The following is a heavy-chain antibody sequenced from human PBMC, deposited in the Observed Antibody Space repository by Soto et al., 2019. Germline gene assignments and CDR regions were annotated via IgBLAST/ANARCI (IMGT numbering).Heavy chain of an antibody. V-gene: IGHV4-34*01. D-gene: IGHD3-3*01. J-gene: IGHJ6*02. CDR1: GGSFSGYY. CDR2: INHSGST. CDR3: ARGLSITIFGVEIYYYGMDV. Sequence: QVQLQQWGAGLLKPSETLSLTCAVYGGSFSGYYWSWIRQPPGKGLEWIGEINHSGSTNYNPSLKSRVTISVDTSKNQFSLKLSSVTAADTAVYYCARGLSITIFGVEIYYYGMDVWGQGTTVTVSS.